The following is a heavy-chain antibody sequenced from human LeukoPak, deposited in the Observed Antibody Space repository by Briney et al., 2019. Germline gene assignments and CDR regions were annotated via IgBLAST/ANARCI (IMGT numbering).Heavy chain of an antibody. V-gene: IGHV4-34*01. J-gene: IGHJ4*02. D-gene: IGHD3-3*01. CDR1: GGSFSGYY. Sequence: PSETLPLTCAVYGGSFSGYYWSWIRQPPGKGLEWIGEINHSGSTNYNPSLKSRVTISVDTSKNQFSLKLSSVTAADTAVYYCARTTTIFGERTYQKYYFDYWGQGTLVTVSS. CDR2: INHSGST. CDR3: ARTTTIFGERTYQKYYFDY.